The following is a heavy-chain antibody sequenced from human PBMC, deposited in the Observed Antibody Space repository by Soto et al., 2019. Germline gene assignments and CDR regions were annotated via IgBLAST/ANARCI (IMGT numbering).Heavy chain of an antibody. D-gene: IGHD1-1*01. J-gene: IGHJ4*01. V-gene: IGHV5-51*03. CDR3: ARGGGSTRTFDY. CDR2: IYPSDSDT. Sequence: GESLKISCKGSGYNFAGYWIAWVRQRPGKGLELMGIIYPSDSDTRYRPSFQGQVTISADKSISSAYLQWGSLRASDAAMYYCARGGGSTRTFDYWGQGTPVTVSS. CDR1: GYNFAGYW.